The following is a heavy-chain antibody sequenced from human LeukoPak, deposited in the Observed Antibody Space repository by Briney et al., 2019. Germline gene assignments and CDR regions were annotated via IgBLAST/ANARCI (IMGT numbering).Heavy chain of an antibody. D-gene: IGHD7-27*01. CDR3: ARNLYGTGEFDY. CDR2: MSPNSGNT. CDR1: GYTFTSYD. V-gene: IGHV1-8*01. Sequence: GASVKVSCKASGYTFTSYDINWVRQATGQGLEWMGCMSPNSGNTGYAQKFQGRVTRTRDTSIGTAYMELSSLGFEDTAVYFCARNLYGTGEFDYWGQGTLVTVSS. J-gene: IGHJ4*02.